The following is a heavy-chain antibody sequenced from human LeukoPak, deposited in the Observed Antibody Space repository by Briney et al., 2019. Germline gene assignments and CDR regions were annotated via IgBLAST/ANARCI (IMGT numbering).Heavy chain of an antibody. J-gene: IGHJ4*02. Sequence: SETLSLTCTVSGGSISNYYWSWIRQTPGKGLEWIGYIHYSGSTYYNPSLKSRVTISVDTSKKQFSLKLRSVTAADTAVYYCARQSGYSYGCPGCASVDYWGQGTLVTVSS. CDR3: ARQSGYSYGCPGCASVDY. CDR1: GGSISNYY. CDR2: IHYSGST. V-gene: IGHV4-59*08. D-gene: IGHD5-18*01.